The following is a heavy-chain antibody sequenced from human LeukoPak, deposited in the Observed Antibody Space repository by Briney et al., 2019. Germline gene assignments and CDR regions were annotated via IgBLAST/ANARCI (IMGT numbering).Heavy chain of an antibody. CDR2: ISYDGSNK. V-gene: IGHV3-30-3*01. CDR1: GFTFSTYT. D-gene: IGHD3-22*01. J-gene: IGHJ3*02. Sequence: GRSLRLSCAASGFTFSTYTMHWVRQAPGRGLEWVAVISYDGSNKYYADSVKGRFTISRDNSKNTLYLQMNSLRAEDTAVYYCARVFGPHYYDSTTDPDTSDAFDIWGQGTMVTVSS. CDR3: ARVFGPHYYDSTTDPDTSDAFDI.